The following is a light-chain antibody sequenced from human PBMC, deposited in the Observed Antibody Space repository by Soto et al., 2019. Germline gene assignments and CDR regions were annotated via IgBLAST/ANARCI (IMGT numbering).Light chain of an antibody. CDR3: QHYNNWRIR. V-gene: IGKV3-15*01. J-gene: IGKJ5*01. Sequence: TRSQAPLCVAQGKRVTLAGRASQSVSRNLDWYQQKPGQAHRFLIYGACTRATGIPARLSGSGYGTEYILMMCRLQSEDFAVYYCQHYNNWRIRFGEGTRLEIK. CDR1: QSVSRN. CDR2: GAC.